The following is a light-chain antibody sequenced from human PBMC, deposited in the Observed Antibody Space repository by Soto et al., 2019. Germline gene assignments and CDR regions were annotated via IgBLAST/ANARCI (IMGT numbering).Light chain of an antibody. V-gene: IGKV3-11*01. CDR3: KQRSNWIT. J-gene: IGKJ5*01. CDR2: DKS. Sequence: ELVLSQSPATTSPSSRSIPTISCRASQSVSRYLAWYQQQPGQDPRLLIYDKSYRATGIPARFSGSGSGTDFTLTISRLEPEDFAVYYCKQRSNWITLGNGQRLAIK. CDR1: QSVSRY.